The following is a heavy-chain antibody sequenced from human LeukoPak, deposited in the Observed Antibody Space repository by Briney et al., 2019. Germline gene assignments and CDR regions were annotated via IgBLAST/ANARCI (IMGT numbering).Heavy chain of an antibody. Sequence: QTGGSLRLSCAASGFTFSSYAMHWVRQAPGKGLEWVAVISYDGSNKYYADSVKGRFTISRDNAKNSLYLQMNSLRVEDTAVYYCARGRHSSGRNHFDYWGQGTLVTVSS. V-gene: IGHV3-30*04. J-gene: IGHJ4*02. CDR2: ISYDGSNK. CDR1: GFTFSSYA. D-gene: IGHD6-19*01. CDR3: ARGRHSSGRNHFDY.